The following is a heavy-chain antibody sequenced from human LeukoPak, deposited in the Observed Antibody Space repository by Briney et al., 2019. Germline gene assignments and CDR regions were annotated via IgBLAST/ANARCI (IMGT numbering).Heavy chain of an antibody. V-gene: IGHV3-23*01. D-gene: IGHD2-2*01. CDR2: ISGSGRST. CDR1: GFTFSSYA. CDR3: AKDGDIVVVPADKIGPPFDY. Sequence: GGSLRLSCAASGFTFSSYAMSWVRQPPGKGLEGVSVISGSGRSTYYADSVKGRFTISRDNSKNTLYLEMNSLRAEDTAVYYCAKDGDIVVVPADKIGPPFDYWGQGTLVTVSS. J-gene: IGHJ4*02.